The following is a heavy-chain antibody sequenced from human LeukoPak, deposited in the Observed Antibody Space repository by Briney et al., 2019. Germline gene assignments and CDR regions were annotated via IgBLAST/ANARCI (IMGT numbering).Heavy chain of an antibody. V-gene: IGHV3-21*01. Sequence: GGSLRLSCAASGFTFSSYTMNWVRQAPGKGLEWVSSIRSSGSYIYYADSVKGRFTISRDNAENLLYLQMNSLRAEDTAVYYCARDVQIDYWGQGTLVTVSS. J-gene: IGHJ4*02. CDR2: IRSSGSYI. CDR3: ARDVQIDY. D-gene: IGHD1-1*01. CDR1: GFTFSSYT.